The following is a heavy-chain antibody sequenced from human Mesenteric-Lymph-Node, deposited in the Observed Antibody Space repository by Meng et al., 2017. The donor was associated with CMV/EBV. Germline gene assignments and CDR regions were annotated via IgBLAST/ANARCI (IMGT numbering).Heavy chain of an antibody. CDR3: ATPRYDFWSAHDY. D-gene: IGHD3-3*01. V-gene: IGHV1-2*02. Sequence: ASVKVSCKASGYTFTGYYIHWVRQAPGQGLEWMGWIDPNSGGTNYAQKFQDRVTMTRDTSISTAYMELSRLRFDDTAVYYCATPRYDFWSAHDYWGQGTLVTVSS. CDR1: GYTFTGYY. CDR2: IDPNSGGT. J-gene: IGHJ4*02.